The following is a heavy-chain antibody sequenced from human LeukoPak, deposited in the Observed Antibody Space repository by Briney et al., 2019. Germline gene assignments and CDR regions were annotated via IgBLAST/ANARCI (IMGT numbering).Heavy chain of an antibody. CDR2: ISYDGSNK. CDR3: AKGKDDSSGWYFFY. D-gene: IGHD6-19*01. J-gene: IGHJ4*02. CDR1: GFTVSSNY. V-gene: IGHV3-30*18. Sequence: PGGSLRLSCAASGFTVSSNYMSWVRQAPGKGLEWVAVISYDGSNKYYADSVKGRFTISRDNSKNTLYLQMNSLRAEDTAVYYCAKGKDDSSGWYFFYWGQGTLVTVSS.